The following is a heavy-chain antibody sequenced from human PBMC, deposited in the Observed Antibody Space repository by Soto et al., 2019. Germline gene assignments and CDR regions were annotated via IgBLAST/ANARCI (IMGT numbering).Heavy chain of an antibody. J-gene: IGHJ5*02. CDR3: ARDLYASGHNWFDP. CDR2: ISSSSSYI. D-gene: IGHD2-2*01. CDR1: GFTFSSYS. Sequence: GGSLRLSCAASGFTFSSYSMDWVRQAPGKGLEWVSSISSSSSYIYYADSVKGRFTISRDNAKNSLYLQMNSLRAEDTAVYYCARDLYASGHNWFDPWGQGTLVTVSS. V-gene: IGHV3-21*01.